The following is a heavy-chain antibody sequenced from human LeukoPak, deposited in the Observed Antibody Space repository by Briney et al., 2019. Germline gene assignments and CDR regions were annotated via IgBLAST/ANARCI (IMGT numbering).Heavy chain of an antibody. D-gene: IGHD2-15*01. CDR2: ISWNSGSI. Sequence: PGRSLRLSCAASGFTFDDYAMHWVRQAPGKGLEWVSGISWNSGSIGYADSVKGRFTISRDNAKNSLYLQMNNLRGEDTAIYYCARDKEYCSGGSCYFGSSFDFWGQGTLVSVSS. CDR3: ARDKEYCSGGSCYFGSSFDF. CDR1: GFTFDDYA. J-gene: IGHJ4*02. V-gene: IGHV3-9*01.